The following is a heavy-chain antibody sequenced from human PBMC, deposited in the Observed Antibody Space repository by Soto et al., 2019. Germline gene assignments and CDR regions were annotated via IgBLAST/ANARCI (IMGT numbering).Heavy chain of an antibody. CDR1: GYTFTGYY. Sequence: SVKVSCKASGYTFTGYYMHWVRQAPGQGLEWMGWINPNSGGTNYAQKFQGWVTMTRDTSISTAYMELSRLRSDDTAVYYCARDQERTTYYYGSGSYSLSYYYGMDVWGQGTTVTVSS. D-gene: IGHD3-10*01. CDR2: INPNSGGT. CDR3: ARDQERTTYYYGSGSYSLSYYYGMDV. J-gene: IGHJ6*02. V-gene: IGHV1-2*04.